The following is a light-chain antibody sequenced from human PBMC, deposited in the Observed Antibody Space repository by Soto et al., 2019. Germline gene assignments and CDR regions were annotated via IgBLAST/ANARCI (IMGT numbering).Light chain of an antibody. CDR2: AAS. Sequence: EIVLTQSPGTLSLSPGERATLSCRASQSVSSSYLVWHQQKPGQAPRRLIYAASRRATGIPDRFSGSGSGTDFTLPISRLEPEDFAVYYCQQYGSSPWTFGQGTKVEIK. J-gene: IGKJ1*01. V-gene: IGKV3-20*01. CDR3: QQYGSSPWT. CDR1: QSVSSSY.